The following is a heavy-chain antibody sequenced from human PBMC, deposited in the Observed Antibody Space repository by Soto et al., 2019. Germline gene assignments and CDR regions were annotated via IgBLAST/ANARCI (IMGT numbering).Heavy chain of an antibody. V-gene: IGHV1-69*06. CDR1: GGTFSSYA. D-gene: IGHD3-22*01. CDR2: IIPIFGTA. Sequence: QVQLVQSGAEVKKPGSSVKVSCKASGGTFSSYAISWVRQAPGQGLEWMGGIIPIFGTANYAQKFQGRVTITADKSTSTAYMELSSLRSEDTAVYYYARRPRSYDSSGYYAFDIWGQGTMVTVSS. J-gene: IGHJ3*02. CDR3: ARRPRSYDSSGYYAFDI.